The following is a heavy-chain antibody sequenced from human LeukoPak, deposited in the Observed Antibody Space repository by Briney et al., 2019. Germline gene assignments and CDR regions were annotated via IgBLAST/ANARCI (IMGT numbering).Heavy chain of an antibody. J-gene: IGHJ4*02. Sequence: GASVKVSCKASAYTFTSYDINWVRQATGQGLEWMGWMNPNSGNTGYAQKFQGRVTMTRNTSISTAYMELSSLRSEDTAVYYCATPEGFCSGGSCCSAHMFSFDYWGQGTLVTVSS. CDR2: MNPNSGNT. CDR3: ATPEGFCSGGSCCSAHMFSFDY. D-gene: IGHD2-15*01. CDR1: AYTFTSYD. V-gene: IGHV1-8*01.